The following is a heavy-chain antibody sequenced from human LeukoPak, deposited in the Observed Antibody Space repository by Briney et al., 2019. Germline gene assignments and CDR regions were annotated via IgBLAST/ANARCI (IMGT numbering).Heavy chain of an antibody. J-gene: IGHJ4*02. V-gene: IGHV1-2*02. CDR1: GYTFTGND. D-gene: IGHD3-10*01. Sequence: GASVKVSCKASGYTFTGNDMHWVRQAPGQGLEWMGWISPNSGGTNYAQKFQGRVTMTRDTSISTAYMELSRLRSDDTAVYYCASASGYYYGSGSYPAYEIDYWGQGTLVTVSS. CDR3: ASASGYYYGSGSYPAYEIDY. CDR2: ISPNSGGT.